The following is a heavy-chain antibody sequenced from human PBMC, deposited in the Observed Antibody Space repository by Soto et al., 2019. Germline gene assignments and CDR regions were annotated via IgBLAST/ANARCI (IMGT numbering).Heavy chain of an antibody. CDR1: GYTFTSYY. CDR3: ARDGLERAMIVVVKEYYFDY. CDR2: INPSGGST. Sequence: QVQLVQSGAEVKKPGASVKVSCKASGYTFTSYYMHWVRQAPGQGLEWMGIINPSGGSTSYAQKFQGRVTMTRDMSTSTVYMELSSLRSEDTAVYYCARDGLERAMIVVVKEYYFDYWGQGTLVTVSS. J-gene: IGHJ4*02. V-gene: IGHV1-46*01. D-gene: IGHD3-22*01.